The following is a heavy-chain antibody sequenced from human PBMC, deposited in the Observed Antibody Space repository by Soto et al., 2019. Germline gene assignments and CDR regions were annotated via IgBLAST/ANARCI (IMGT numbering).Heavy chain of an antibody. CDR3: ARSPRGDHYGMDV. CDR2: ISAYNGNT. Sequence: AASVKVSCKASGYTFTSYGISWVRQAPGQGLEWMGWISAYNGNTNYARKFQGRVTMTTGTSTSTAYMELRSLRSDDTAVYYCARSPRGDHYGMDVWGQGTTVTVSS. J-gene: IGHJ6*02. V-gene: IGHV1-18*01. D-gene: IGHD3-16*01. CDR1: GYTFTSYG.